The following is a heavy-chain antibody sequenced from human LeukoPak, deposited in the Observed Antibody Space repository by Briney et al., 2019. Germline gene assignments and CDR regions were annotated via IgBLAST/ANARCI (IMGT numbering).Heavy chain of an antibody. V-gene: IGHV4-4*07. CDR3: ARELVGQYSSGGSCYNFYYYYYMDV. CDR1: GGSISSYY. Sequence: PSETLSLTCTVSGGSISSYYWSRIRQPAGKGLEWIGRIYTSGSTNYNPSLKSRVTMSVDTSKNQFSLKLSSVTAADTAVYYCARELVGQYSSGGSCYNFYYYYYMDVWGKGTTVTVSS. CDR2: IYTSGST. J-gene: IGHJ6*03. D-gene: IGHD2-15*01.